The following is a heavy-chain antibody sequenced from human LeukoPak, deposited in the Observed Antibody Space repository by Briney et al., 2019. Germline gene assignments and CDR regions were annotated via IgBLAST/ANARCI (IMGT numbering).Heavy chain of an antibody. CDR1: GFTFSSYG. CDR3: AKESPAYGDYGDYFDY. Sequence: PGGSLRLSCAASGFTFSSYGMTWVRQAPGKGLEWVSGISGSGGSTKYADSVKGRFTISRDNSKNTLYLQMNSLRAEDTAVYYCAKESPAYGDYGDYFDYWGQGTLVTVSS. CDR2: ISGSGGST. V-gene: IGHV3-23*01. J-gene: IGHJ4*02. D-gene: IGHD4-17*01.